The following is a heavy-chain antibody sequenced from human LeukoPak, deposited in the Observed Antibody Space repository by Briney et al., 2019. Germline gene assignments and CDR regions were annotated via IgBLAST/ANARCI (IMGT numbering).Heavy chain of an antibody. CDR2: IYYSGGT. Sequence: SETLSLTCTVSGGSISSSSYYWGWLRQPPGKGLEWIGSIYYSGGTYCNPSLKSRVTISVDTSKNQFSLNLNSVTAADTAVYYCARGGQAGYLYWGRGTLVTVSS. CDR1: GGSISSSSYY. CDR3: ARGGQAGYLY. J-gene: IGHJ4*02. D-gene: IGHD3-16*02. V-gene: IGHV4-39*01.